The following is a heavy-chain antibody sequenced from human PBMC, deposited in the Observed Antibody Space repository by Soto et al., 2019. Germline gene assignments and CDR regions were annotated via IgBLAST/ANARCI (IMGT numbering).Heavy chain of an antibody. CDR3: AKDRVNHNSVWDPFDI. V-gene: IGHV3-23*01. Sequence: PGGSLRLSCAASGFTFDYFAMSWVRQAPGKGLEWVSGIGGSDDDTHYADSVKGRFTISRDNSKNTLFLQLDSLRVEDTAVYYCAKDRVNHNSVWDPFDIWGQGTVVTVS. J-gene: IGHJ3*02. D-gene: IGHD1-20*01. CDR1: GFTFDYFA. CDR2: IGGSDDDT.